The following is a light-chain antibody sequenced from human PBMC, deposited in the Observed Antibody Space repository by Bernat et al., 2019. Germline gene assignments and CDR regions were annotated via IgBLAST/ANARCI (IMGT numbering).Light chain of an antibody. Sequence: EIVMTQSPATLSVSPGESATLSCRASQSVRTNLAWYHFKPGQTPRLLIYSASTRATDIPARFRGSGSGTEFTLTISDLQSEDFAVYYCQQYDDWHRTFGQGTKVEIK. J-gene: IGKJ1*01. CDR3: QQYDDWHRT. CDR2: SAS. CDR1: QSVRTN. V-gene: IGKV3-15*01.